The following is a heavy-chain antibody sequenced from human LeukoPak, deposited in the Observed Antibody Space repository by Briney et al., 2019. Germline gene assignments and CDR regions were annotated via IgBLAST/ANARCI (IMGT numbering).Heavy chain of an antibody. CDR1: GGSISSSSSY. Sequence: SETLSLTCTVSGGSISSSSSYWGWIRQPPGKGLEWIGSIYYSGSSYYNPSLKSRVTMSVDTSKNQFSLKLSSVTAAGTAVYYCAREFDSGYGDNYYFDYWGQGTLVTVSS. D-gene: IGHD4-17*01. CDR3: AREFDSGYGDNYYFDY. J-gene: IGHJ4*02. CDR2: IYYSGSS. V-gene: IGHV4-39*07.